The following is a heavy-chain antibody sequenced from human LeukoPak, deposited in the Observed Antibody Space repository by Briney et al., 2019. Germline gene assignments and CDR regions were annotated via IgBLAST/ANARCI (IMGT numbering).Heavy chain of an antibody. Sequence: GGSLRLSCAASGFTVSRNYMSWVRQAPGKGLEWDSVIYSGGSTYYAEFMKGRFTISRDNSKNTLYLQMNSLRAEDTAVYYCARGNSTVWYFDYWGQGTLVTVSS. CDR2: IYSGGST. CDR1: GFTVSRNY. V-gene: IGHV3-66*01. J-gene: IGHJ4*02. CDR3: ARGNSTVWYFDY. D-gene: IGHD4-17*01.